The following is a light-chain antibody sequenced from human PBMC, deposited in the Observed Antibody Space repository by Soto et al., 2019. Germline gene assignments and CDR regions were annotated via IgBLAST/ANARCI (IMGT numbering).Light chain of an antibody. V-gene: IGLV1-36*01. CDR3: GVWDDSLNGPV. CDR1: RSNVGNNA. CDR2: YDD. J-gene: IGLJ2*01. Sequence: QSVVTQPPSVSEAPRQRVTISCSGSRSNVGNNAVNWYQQFPGKAPKLLVYYDDLLPSGVSDRFSGSKSGTSASLAISGLQSEDEADYYCGVWDDSLNGPVFGGGTKLTVL.